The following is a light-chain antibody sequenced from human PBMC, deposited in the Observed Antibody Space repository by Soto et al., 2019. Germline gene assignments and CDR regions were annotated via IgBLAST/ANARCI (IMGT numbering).Light chain of an antibody. Sequence: QSVLTQPPSASGTPGQRVTISCSGATSNFGTKSVNWYQHLPGAARRLLIYNSDQRPSGVPDRFSGSKSGTSASLAISGLQSADEGDYFCASWDDILHGPLFGGGTKLTVL. CDR1: TSNFGTKS. V-gene: IGLV1-44*01. CDR2: NSD. CDR3: ASWDDILHGPL. J-gene: IGLJ2*01.